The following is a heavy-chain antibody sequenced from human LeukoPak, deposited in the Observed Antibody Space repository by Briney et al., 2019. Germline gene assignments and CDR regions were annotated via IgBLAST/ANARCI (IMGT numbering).Heavy chain of an antibody. Sequence: GGSLRLSCAASGFTFSSYAMSWVRQAPGKGLEWVSAISGSGGSTYYADSVKGRFTISRDNSKNTLYLQMNSLRAEDTAVYYCAKGGEMATIYEYFQQWGQGTLVTVSS. CDR1: GFTFSSYA. D-gene: IGHD5-24*01. CDR3: AKGGEMATIYEYFQQ. CDR2: ISGSGGST. J-gene: IGHJ1*01. V-gene: IGHV3-23*01.